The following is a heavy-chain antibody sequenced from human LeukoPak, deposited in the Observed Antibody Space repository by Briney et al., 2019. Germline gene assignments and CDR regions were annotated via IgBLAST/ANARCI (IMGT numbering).Heavy chain of an antibody. Sequence: GGSLRLSCAASGFTFSSYAMSWVRQAPRKGLEWVSAISGSGGSTYYADSVKGRFTISRDNSKNTLYLQMNSLRAEDTAVYYCAKDRELSGRLATTFDYWGQGTLVTVSS. J-gene: IGHJ4*02. CDR1: GFTFSSYA. CDR2: ISGSGGST. D-gene: IGHD1-26*01. CDR3: AKDRELSGRLATTFDY. V-gene: IGHV3-23*01.